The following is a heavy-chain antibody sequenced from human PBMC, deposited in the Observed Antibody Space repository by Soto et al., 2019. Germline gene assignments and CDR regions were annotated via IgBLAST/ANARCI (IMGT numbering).Heavy chain of an antibody. Sequence: SDTLSLTCAVYCGSFSGYYWSWILQPPGKGLEWIGEINHSGSTNYNPSLKSRVTISVDTSKNQFSLKLSSVTAADTAVYYCAREHRAGTRYNWSDPWGQGTLVTVSS. CDR3: AREHRAGTRYNWSDP. V-gene: IGHV4-34*01. CDR1: CGSFSGYY. CDR2: INHSGST. J-gene: IGHJ5*02. D-gene: IGHD6-19*01.